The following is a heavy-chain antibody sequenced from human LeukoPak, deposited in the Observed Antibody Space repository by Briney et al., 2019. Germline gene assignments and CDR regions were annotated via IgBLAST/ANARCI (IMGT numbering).Heavy chain of an antibody. V-gene: IGHV3-7*01. CDR1: GFIFSSCW. J-gene: IGHJ4*02. Sequence: PGGSLRLSCAASGFIFSSCWMSWVRQASGKGLEWVASIRRDASVKKYVDSVQGRFSVSRDNAKNSLYLQMDSLRVDDTAVYYCARLSGDITVLDLWGQGTLVTVSS. CDR3: ARLSGDITVLDL. D-gene: IGHD1-26*01. CDR2: IRRDASVK.